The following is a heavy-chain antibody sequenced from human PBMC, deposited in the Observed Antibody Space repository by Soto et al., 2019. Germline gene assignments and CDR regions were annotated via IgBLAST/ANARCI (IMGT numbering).Heavy chain of an antibody. CDR3: AKVISGYGRYFDY. Sequence: EVQLLESGGGLVQPGGSLRLSCAASGFTFSSYAMSWVRQAPGKGLEWVSAISGSGGSTYYADSVKGLFTISRDNSKNTLYLQKNSLRAEDTAVYYCAKVISGYGRYFDYWGQGTLVPVSS. CDR2: ISGSGGST. CDR1: GFTFSSYA. V-gene: IGHV3-23*01. D-gene: IGHD5-12*01. J-gene: IGHJ4*02.